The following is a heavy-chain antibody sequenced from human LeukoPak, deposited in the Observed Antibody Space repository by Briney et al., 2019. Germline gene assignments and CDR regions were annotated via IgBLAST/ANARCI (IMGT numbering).Heavy chain of an antibody. D-gene: IGHD4-17*01. J-gene: IGHJ6*02. V-gene: IGHV4-34*01. CDR2: INHSGST. Sequence: PSETLSLTCAVYGGSFSGYYWSWIRQPPGKGLEWIGEINHSGSTNYNPSLKSRVTISVDTSKNQFSLKLSSVTAADTAVYYCARQDYGGNSVRGSYYYYGMDVWGQGTTVTVSS. CDR3: ARQDYGGNSVRGSYYYYGMDV. CDR1: GGSFSGYY.